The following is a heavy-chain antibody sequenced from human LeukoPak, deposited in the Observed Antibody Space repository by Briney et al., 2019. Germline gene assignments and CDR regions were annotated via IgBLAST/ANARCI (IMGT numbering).Heavy chain of an antibody. D-gene: IGHD1-7*01. J-gene: IGHJ6*03. Sequence: PGGSLRLSCAASGFTFGSYGMHWVRQAPGKGLEWVAVIWYDGTNKYYADSVKGRFTISRDNSKNTLYLQMNNLRAEDTAVYYCAKGNGTTDYYYMDVWGKGTTVTVSS. CDR1: GFTFGSYG. CDR2: IWYDGTNK. V-gene: IGHV3-33*06. CDR3: AKGNGTTDYYYMDV.